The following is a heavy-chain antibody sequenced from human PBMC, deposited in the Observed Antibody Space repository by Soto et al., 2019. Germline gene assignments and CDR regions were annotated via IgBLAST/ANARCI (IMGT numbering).Heavy chain of an antibody. CDR2: IIPIFGTA. Sequence: SAKVSCKASGGTFSSYAISWVRQAPGQGLEWMGGIIPIFGTANYAQKFQGRVTITADESTSTAYMELSSLRSEDTAVYYCARDGDWKYYYGMDVWGQGTTVTVSS. D-gene: IGHD1-1*01. V-gene: IGHV1-69*13. CDR1: GGTFSSYA. J-gene: IGHJ6*02. CDR3: ARDGDWKYYYGMDV.